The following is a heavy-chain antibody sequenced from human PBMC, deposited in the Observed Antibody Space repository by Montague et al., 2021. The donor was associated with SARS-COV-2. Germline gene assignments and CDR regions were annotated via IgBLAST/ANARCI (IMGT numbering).Heavy chain of an antibody. V-gene: IGHV3-30*04. D-gene: IGHD3-9*01. CDR1: GYTFSHYG. J-gene: IGHJ6*02. CDR2: ISYDGRNK. Sequence: SLRLSCAAPGYTFSHYGIHWVRQPPGKGLEWVAFISYDGRNKYYADSVTGRFTISRDDSNNTLFLQMNGLKTEDTAVYYCAKDQGYFDWPLPQDGMDAWGQGTTAIVSS. CDR3: AKDQGYFDWPLPQDGMDA.